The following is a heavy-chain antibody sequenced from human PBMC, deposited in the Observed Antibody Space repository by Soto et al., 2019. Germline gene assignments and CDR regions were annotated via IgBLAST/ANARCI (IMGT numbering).Heavy chain of an antibody. Sequence: HPGGSLRLSCAASGFTFSGYWMTWVRQAPGKGLEGVANISPDGSEEYYVDSVKGRFTISRDNAKNSLYLQMSSLRAEDTAVYYCARDLFDYWGQGTLVTVSS. J-gene: IGHJ4*02. V-gene: IGHV3-7*01. CDR3: ARDLFDY. CDR2: ISPDGSEE. CDR1: GFTFSGYW.